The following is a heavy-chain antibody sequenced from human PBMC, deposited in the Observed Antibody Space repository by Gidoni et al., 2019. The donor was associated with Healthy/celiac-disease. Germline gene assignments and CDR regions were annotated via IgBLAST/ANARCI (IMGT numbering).Heavy chain of an antibody. V-gene: IGHV3-23*01. Sequence: EVQLLESGGGLVQPGGSLRLSCAASGFTFRSYAMSWVRQAPGKGLEWVSAISGSGGSTYYADSVKGRFTISRDNSKNTLYLQMNSLRAEDTAVYYCAKAVRGGETRSHFDYWGQGTLVTVSS. CDR1: GFTFRSYA. CDR2: ISGSGGST. CDR3: AKAVRGGETRSHFDY. J-gene: IGHJ4*02. D-gene: IGHD3-10*01.